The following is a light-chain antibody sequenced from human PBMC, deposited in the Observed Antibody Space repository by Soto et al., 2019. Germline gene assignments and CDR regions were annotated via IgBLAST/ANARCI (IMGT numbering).Light chain of an antibody. CDR3: LQRSNWPLT. CDR2: DAS. Sequence: IVLTQSPATLSLSPGERATLSCRASQSVDTFLVWYQQKPGQAPRLLIYDASNRATGIPARFSGSGSGTGFPLTISSLEPEDFAVYYCLQRSNWPLTFGGGTKVEIK. V-gene: IGKV3-11*01. CDR1: QSVDTF. J-gene: IGKJ4*01.